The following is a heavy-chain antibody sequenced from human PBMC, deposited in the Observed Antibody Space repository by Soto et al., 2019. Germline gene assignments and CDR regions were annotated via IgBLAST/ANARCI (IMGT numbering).Heavy chain of an antibody. V-gene: IGHV3-23*01. Sequence: EVQLLESGGGLLQPGGSLRLSCAASGFTFSNYALTWVRQSPGKGLEWVSSLSGSVYNTYYTDSVKGRFTISRDNSLILLFLQKNSLRVEDTAVYYSAQTRGYSIVRAESYQDWGQGTPVTVSS. J-gene: IGHJ1*01. CDR1: GFTFSNYA. CDR3: AQTRGYSIVRAESYQD. D-gene: IGHD5-18*01. CDR2: LSGSVYNT.